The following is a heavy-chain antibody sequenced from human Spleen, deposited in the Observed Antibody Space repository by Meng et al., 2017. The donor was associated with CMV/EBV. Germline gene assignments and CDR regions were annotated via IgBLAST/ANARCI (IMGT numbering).Heavy chain of an antibody. D-gene: IGHD3-16*01. CDR1: GFTFRSYV. CDR3: AKHTENSAYYFYS. J-gene: IGHJ4*02. Sequence: LSLTCAASGFTFRSYVMSWVRQAPGNGLEWVSSTSGRGGSTYYADAVKGRFTISRDNSKNTLYLQMNSLRAEDTAVYFCAKHTENSAYYFYSWGQGTLVTVSS. CDR2: TSGRGGST. V-gene: IGHV3-23*01.